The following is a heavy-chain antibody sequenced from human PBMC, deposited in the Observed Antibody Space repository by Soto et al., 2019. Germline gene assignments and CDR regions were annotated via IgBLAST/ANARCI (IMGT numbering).Heavy chain of an antibody. CDR3: ARLFCSSSSCLTPSWFDP. J-gene: IGHJ5*02. V-gene: IGHV4-4*02. CDR1: GGSISSNNW. D-gene: IGHD2-2*01. CDR2: IFHSGST. Sequence: QVQLQESGPGLVKPSGTLSLTCAVSGGSISSNNWWSWVRQAAGPGLEWIGDIFHSGSTNYNPSLKSLVTISVDTSKNPISLKWSSVTAADAAMYYCARLFCSSSSCLTPSWFDPWGQGTLVTVSS.